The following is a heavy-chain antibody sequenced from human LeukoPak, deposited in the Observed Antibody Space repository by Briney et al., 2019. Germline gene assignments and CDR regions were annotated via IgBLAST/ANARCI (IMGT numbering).Heavy chain of an antibody. CDR3: ARGPHGDLDY. CDR2: IYSGGST. Sequence: PGGSLRLSCAASGFTVSTNYMSWVRQAPGKGLEWVSVIYSGGSTYYADSVEGRFTISRDNAESTVFLHMSSLRVEDTATYYCARGPHGDLDYWGQGTLVAVSS. J-gene: IGHJ4*02. CDR1: GFTVSTNY. D-gene: IGHD4-17*01. V-gene: IGHV3-53*01.